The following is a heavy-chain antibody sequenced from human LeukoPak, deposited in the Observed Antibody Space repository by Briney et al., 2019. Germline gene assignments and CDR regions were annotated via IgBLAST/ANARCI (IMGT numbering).Heavy chain of an antibody. J-gene: IGHJ5*02. V-gene: IGHV4-39*07. CDR2: IYYSGST. D-gene: IGHD3-22*01. CDR1: GGSISSSSYY. Sequence: SETLSLTCTVSGGSISSSSYYWGWIRQPPGKGLEWIGSIYYSGSTYYNPSLKSRVTISVDTSKNQFSLKLSSVTAADTAVYYCARGSYDSSGYYYKGCWFDPWGQGTLVTVSS. CDR3: ARGSYDSSGYYYKGCWFDP.